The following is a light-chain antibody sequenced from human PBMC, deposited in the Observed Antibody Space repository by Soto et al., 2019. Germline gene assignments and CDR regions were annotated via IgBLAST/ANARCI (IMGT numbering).Light chain of an antibody. J-gene: IGLJ1*01. CDR3: ASFRSGTILV. CDR1: RSDIGDSNF. V-gene: IGLV2-14*01. Sequence: QSALTQPASVSGSPGRSVTISCTGPRSDIGDSNFISWYQHSPGKAPRLLIYQVNNRPSGVSGRFSGSKAGNTASLTISGLLDDDEADYFCASFRSGTILVFGSGTKVTVL. CDR2: QVN.